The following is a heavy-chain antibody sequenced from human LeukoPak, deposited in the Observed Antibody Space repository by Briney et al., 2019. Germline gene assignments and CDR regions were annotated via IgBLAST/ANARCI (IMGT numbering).Heavy chain of an antibody. V-gene: IGHV1-69*05. CDR3: ASKHLRGYSYDPAEVYFDY. J-gene: IGHJ4*02. Sequence: SVKVSCKASGGTISSYSASWVRQAPEQGLEWMGRIIPIFGTANYAQKFQCRVTITTDESTSTAYMELSSLRSEDTAVYYCASKHLRGYSYDPAEVYFDYWGQGTLVTVSS. D-gene: IGHD5-18*01. CDR1: GGTISSYS. CDR2: IIPIFGTA.